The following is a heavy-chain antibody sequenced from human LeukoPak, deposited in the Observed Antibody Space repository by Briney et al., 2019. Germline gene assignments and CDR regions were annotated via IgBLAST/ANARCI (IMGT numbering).Heavy chain of an antibody. CDR3: ASASFDSSGPDAFDI. CDR2: INPYSGGT. CDR1: GYTFTGYY. V-gene: IGHV1-2*02. D-gene: IGHD3-22*01. Sequence: GASVKVSCKASGYTFTGYYMHWVRQAPGQGLEWMGWINPYSGGTNYAQKFQGRVTMTRDTSISTAYMELSRLRSDDTAVYYCASASFDSSGPDAFDIWGQGTMVTVSS. J-gene: IGHJ3*02.